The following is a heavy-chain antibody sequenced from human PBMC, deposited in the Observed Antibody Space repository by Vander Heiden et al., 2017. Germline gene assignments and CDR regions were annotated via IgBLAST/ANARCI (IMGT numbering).Heavy chain of an antibody. CDR2: INPNTGGT. CDR3: ARDYGDYAGFDP. CDR1: GSPFTGYY. Sequence: QVQLVQSGAEVKKPGASVKVSCKASGSPFTGYYMHWVRQAPGQGLEWMGWINPNTGGTNYAQKFQGRVTMTRDTSISTAYMELSRLRSDDTAVYYCARDYGDYAGFDPWGQGTLVTVSS. V-gene: IGHV1-2*02. D-gene: IGHD4-17*01. J-gene: IGHJ5*02.